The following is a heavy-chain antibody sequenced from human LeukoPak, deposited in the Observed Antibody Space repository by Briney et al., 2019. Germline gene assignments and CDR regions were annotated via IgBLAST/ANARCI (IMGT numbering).Heavy chain of an antibody. J-gene: IGHJ6*03. D-gene: IGHD5-24*01. CDR3: ALHVVVDGYNPCYYYYYMVV. CDR2: IYPGYSDT. V-gene: IGHV5-51*01. Sequence: DYLKISCKGSGYSFTSYWIGWVGQMPGKGLEWMGIIYPGYSDTRYSPSFQGQVTISPTKSLSNPYLRWATLQPWARPILYGALHVVVDGYNPCYYYYYMVVWGKGTTVSVSS. CDR1: GYSFTSYW.